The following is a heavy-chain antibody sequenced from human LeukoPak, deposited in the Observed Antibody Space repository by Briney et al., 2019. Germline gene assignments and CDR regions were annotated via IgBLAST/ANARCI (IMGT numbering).Heavy chain of an antibody. CDR1: DDSFSSSRYY. CDR3: AREGGRQWLVSGALDS. J-gene: IGHJ5*01. V-gene: IGHV4-61*01. Sequence: SKTLSLTCTVSDDSFSSSRYYWTWIRKPPGKGLEWFGYIYHGSATYNPSLESRVTLSMDTSKNQYSLKMTSVTAADTAVYYCAREGGRQWLVSGALDSWGQGTLVTVSS. CDR2: IYHGSA. D-gene: IGHD6-19*01.